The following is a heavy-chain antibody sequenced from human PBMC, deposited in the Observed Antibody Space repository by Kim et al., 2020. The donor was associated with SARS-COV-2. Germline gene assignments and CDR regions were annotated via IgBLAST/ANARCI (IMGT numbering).Heavy chain of an antibody. J-gene: IGHJ6*03. CDR3: ARAVRGSGFGVVIIRAYYMDV. CDR2: MNPNSGNT. D-gene: IGHD3-3*01. CDR1: GYTFTSYD. Sequence: ASVKVSCKASGYTFTSYDINWVRQATGQGLEWMGWMNPNSGNTGYAQKFQGRVTMTRNTSISTAYMELSSLRSEDTAVYYCARAVRGSGFGVVIIRAYYMDVWGKATTVTVSS. V-gene: IGHV1-8*01.